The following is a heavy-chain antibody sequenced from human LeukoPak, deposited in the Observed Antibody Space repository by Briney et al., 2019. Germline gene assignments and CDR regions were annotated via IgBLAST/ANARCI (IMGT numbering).Heavy chain of an antibody. J-gene: IGHJ3*02. CDR1: GGSISSYY. CDR2: IYYSGST. V-gene: IGHV4-59*08. CDR3: ARHVAYRAHDAFDI. Sequence: SETLSLTCTVSGGSISSYYWSWIRQPPGKGLEWIGYIYYSGSTNYNPSLKSRVTISVDTSKNQFSLKLSPVTAADTAVYYCARHVAYRAHDAFDIWGQGTMVTVSS. D-gene: IGHD1-26*01.